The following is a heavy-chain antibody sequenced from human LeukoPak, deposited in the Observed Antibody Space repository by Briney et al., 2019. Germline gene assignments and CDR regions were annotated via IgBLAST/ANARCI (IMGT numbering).Heavy chain of an antibody. Sequence: GESLKISCKGSGYSFTSYWIGWVQQMPGKGLEWMGIIYPGDSDTRYSPSFQGQVTISADKSISTAYLQWSSLKASDTAMHYCARRVMVRGVIKLTDWFDPWGQGTLVTVSS. V-gene: IGHV5-51*07. CDR3: ARRVMVRGVIKLTDWFDP. CDR1: GYSFTSYW. CDR2: IYPGDSDT. D-gene: IGHD3-10*01. J-gene: IGHJ5*02.